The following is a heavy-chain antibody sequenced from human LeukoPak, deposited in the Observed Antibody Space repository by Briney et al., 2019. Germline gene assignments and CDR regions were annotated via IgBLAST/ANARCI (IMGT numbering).Heavy chain of an antibody. CDR1: GGSFSGYY. J-gene: IGHJ5*02. D-gene: IGHD5-24*01. CDR2: INHSGST. Sequence: PSETLSLTCAVYGGSFSGYYWSWIRQPPGKGLEWIGEINHSGSTNYNPSLKSRVTISVDTSKNQFSLKLSSVTAADTAVYYCARDSQEMATIWGYNWFDPWGQGTLVTVSS. CDR3: ARDSQEMATIWGYNWFDP. V-gene: IGHV4-34*01.